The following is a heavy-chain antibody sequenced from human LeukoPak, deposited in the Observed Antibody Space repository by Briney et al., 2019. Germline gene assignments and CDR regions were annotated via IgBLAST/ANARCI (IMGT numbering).Heavy chain of an antibody. CDR3: ARDFYSVTDSSDPRGYWFDP. V-gene: IGHV3-30-3*01. D-gene: IGHD6-19*01. CDR2: ISYDGSNK. Sequence: GGSLRLSCAASGFTFSSYAMHWVRQAPGKGLEWVAVISYDGSNKYYADSVKGRFTISRDNSKNTLYLQMNSLRAEDMAVYYCARDFYSVTDSSDPRGYWFDPWGQGTLVTVSS. J-gene: IGHJ5*02. CDR1: GFTFSSYA.